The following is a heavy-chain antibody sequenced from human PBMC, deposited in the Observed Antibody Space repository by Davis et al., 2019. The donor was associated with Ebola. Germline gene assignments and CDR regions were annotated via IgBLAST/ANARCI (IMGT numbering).Heavy chain of an antibody. CDR2: IYYSGST. J-gene: IGHJ4*02. V-gene: IGHV4-30-4*08. Sequence: SETLSLTCTVSGGSISSGGYYWSWIRQHPGKGLEWIGYIYYSGSTYYNPSLKSRVNISVDTSKNQFSLKLSSVIAADTALYYCARRREMGTPYFDYWGQGSLVTVSS. D-gene: IGHD5-24*01. CDR3: ARRREMGTPYFDY. CDR1: GGSISSGGYY.